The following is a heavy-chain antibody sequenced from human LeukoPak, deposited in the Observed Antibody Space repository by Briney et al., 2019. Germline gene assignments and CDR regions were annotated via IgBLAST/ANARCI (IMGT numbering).Heavy chain of an antibody. CDR1: GGSISSSSYY. Sequence: SETLSLTCTVSGGSISSSSYYWGWIRQPPGKGLEWIGSIYYSGSTYYNSSLKSRVTISVDTSKNQFSLKLSSVTAADTAVYYCARRGIAVAGKRNWFDPWGQGTLVTVAS. D-gene: IGHD6-19*01. J-gene: IGHJ5*02. CDR3: ARRGIAVAGKRNWFDP. CDR2: IYYSGST. V-gene: IGHV4-39*01.